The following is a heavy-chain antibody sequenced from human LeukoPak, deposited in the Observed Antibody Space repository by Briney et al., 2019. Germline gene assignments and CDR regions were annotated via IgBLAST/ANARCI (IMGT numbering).Heavy chain of an antibody. D-gene: IGHD3-3*01. CDR3: ARTLRITIFGVVIKSYYYYMDV. CDR1: GGSISSYY. CDR2: IYYSGST. J-gene: IGHJ6*03. Sequence: SETLSLTCTVSGGSISSYYWSRIRQPPGKGLEWIGYIYYSGSTNYNPSLKSRVTISVDTSKNQFSLKLSSVTAADTAVYYCARTLRITIFGVVIKSYYYYMDVWGKGTTVTVSS. V-gene: IGHV4-59*01.